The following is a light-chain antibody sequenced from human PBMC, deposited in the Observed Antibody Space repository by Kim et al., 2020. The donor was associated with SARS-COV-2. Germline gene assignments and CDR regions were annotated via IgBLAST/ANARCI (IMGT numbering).Light chain of an antibody. CDR2: WAS. CDR1: QSVLYSSNNQNY. Sequence: RDTINCKSSQSVLYSSNNQNYLAWYQQKPGQPPKLHIYWASTREYGVPDRFSGSGSGTDFTLTISSLQAEDVAVYYCQQYYSTPYTFGQGTKLEI. V-gene: IGKV4-1*01. J-gene: IGKJ2*01. CDR3: QQYYSTPYT.